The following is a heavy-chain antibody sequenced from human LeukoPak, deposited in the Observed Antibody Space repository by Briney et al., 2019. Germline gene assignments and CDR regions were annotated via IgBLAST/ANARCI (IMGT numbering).Heavy chain of an antibody. CDR1: GFTFNSNW. J-gene: IGHJ4*02. CDR3: ARDSTVTTSWYFDY. D-gene: IGHD4-17*01. V-gene: IGHV3-20*04. CDR2: INWNGGST. Sequence: GGSLRLSCAASGFTFNSNWMSWVRQAPGKGLEWVSGINWNGGSTGYADSVKGRFTISRDNARNSLYLQMNSLRAEDTALYYCARDSTVTTSWYFDYWGQGTLVTVSS.